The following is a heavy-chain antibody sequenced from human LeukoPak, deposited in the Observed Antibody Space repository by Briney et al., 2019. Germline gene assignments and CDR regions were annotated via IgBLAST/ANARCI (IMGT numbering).Heavy chain of an antibody. CDR2: IKQDGSEQ. Sequence: GGSLRLSCVASGFTFSNYWMSWVRQAPGKGREGVANIKQDGSEQYYVDSVKGRFTVSRDNAKNSLHLQMNSLRAEDTAVYYCATDSPYDYWGQGTLVTVSS. D-gene: IGHD2-15*01. J-gene: IGHJ4*02. CDR1: GFTFSNYW. CDR3: ATDSPYDY. V-gene: IGHV3-7*01.